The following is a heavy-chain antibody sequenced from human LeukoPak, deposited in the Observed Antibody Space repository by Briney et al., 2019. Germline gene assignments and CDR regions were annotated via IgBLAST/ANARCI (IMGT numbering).Heavy chain of an antibody. D-gene: IGHD2-2*01. Sequence: GGSLRLSCVASGFTLSSYNMKWVRQAPGKGLEWVSSISSSSSYIYYADSVKGRFTISRDNAKNSLYLQMNSLRAEDTAVYYCARGLILGRLGYCSSTSCYSFDYWGQGILVTVSS. V-gene: IGHV3-21*01. J-gene: IGHJ4*02. CDR3: ARGLILGRLGYCSSTSCYSFDY. CDR2: ISSSSSYI. CDR1: GFTLSSYN.